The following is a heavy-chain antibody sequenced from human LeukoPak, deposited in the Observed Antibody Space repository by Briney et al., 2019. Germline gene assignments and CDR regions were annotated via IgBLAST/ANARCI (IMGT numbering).Heavy chain of an antibody. J-gene: IGHJ4*02. D-gene: IGHD2-8*01. CDR3: TRVCTRCPTDY. V-gene: IGHV3-49*03. CDR1: GFPFGYYA. CDR2: IRSKAYGGTT. Sequence: GGSLRLSFTASGFPFGYYAMSWFRPAPGKGLEWVGFIRSKAYGGTTEYAASVKGRFTISRDDSKSIAYLQMNSLKTEDTAVYYCTRVCTRCPTDYWGQGTLVTVSS.